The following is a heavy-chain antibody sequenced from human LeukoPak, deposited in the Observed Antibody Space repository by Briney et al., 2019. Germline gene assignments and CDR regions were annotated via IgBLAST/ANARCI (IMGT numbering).Heavy chain of an antibody. CDR1: GGTFSSYA. V-gene: IGHV1-69*04. D-gene: IGHD3-10*01. J-gene: IGHJ4*02. CDR2: IIPILGIA. CDR3: ARAPYYHGSERYHNVPYFDT. Sequence: GASVKVSCKASGGTFSSYAISWVRQAPGQGLEWMGRIIPILGIANYAQKFQGRVTITADKSTSTAYVELSSLRSEDTAVYYCARAPYYHGSERYHNVPYFDTWGQGTLVTVSS.